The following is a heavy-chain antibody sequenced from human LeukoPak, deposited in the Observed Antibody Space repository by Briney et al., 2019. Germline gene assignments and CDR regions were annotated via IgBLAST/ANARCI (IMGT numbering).Heavy chain of an antibody. CDR3: ARAYCGGDCYIDC. CDR1: GYTFTGYY. D-gene: IGHD2-21*02. CDR2: INPNSGGT. V-gene: IGHV1-2*02. Sequence: ASVKVSCKASGYTFTGYYMHWVRQAPGQGLEWVGWINPNSGGTNFAQKFQGRVTMTRDTSISTAYMELSRLTSDDTAVYYCARAYCGGDCYIDCWGQGTRLTVSS. J-gene: IGHJ4*02.